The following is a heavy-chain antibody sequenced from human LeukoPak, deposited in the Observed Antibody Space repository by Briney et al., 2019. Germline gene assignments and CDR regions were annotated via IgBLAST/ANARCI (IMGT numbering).Heavy chain of an antibody. CDR1: GGSISSHY. J-gene: IGHJ5*02. CDR3: ARVHYDFWSGYFAWFDP. CDR2: IYYSGST. V-gene: IGHV4-59*11. D-gene: IGHD3-3*01. Sequence: SETLSLTCTVSGGSISSHYWSWIRQPPGKGLEWIGYIYYSGSTNYNPSLKSRVTISVDTSKNQFSLKLSSVTAADTAVYYCARVHYDFWSGYFAWFDPWGQGTLVTVSS.